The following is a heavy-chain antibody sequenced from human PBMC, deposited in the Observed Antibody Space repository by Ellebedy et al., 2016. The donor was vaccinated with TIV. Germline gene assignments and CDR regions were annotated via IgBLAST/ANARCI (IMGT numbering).Heavy chain of an antibody. Sequence: GESLKISCAASGFSISNTWMNWVRQAPGKGLEWVGRIKGKSGGGTTDHAAPVKGRFSISRDDSKNTLYRQMSSLRTEDTAVYYCTTESLEDGTSWAFDYWGQGTLVTVSS. CDR1: GFSISNTW. CDR2: IKGKSGGGTT. D-gene: IGHD6-13*01. J-gene: IGHJ4*02. V-gene: IGHV3-15*07. CDR3: TTESLEDGTSWAFDY.